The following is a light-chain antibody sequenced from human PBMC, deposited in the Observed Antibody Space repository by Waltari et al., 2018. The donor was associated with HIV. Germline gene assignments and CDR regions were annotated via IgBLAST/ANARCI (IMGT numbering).Light chain of an antibody. CDR1: ALPSQY. CDR2: KDS. Sequence: SYELTQPPSVSVSPGQTAKITCSGDALPSQYAHWFQNKPGQAPLLVIYKDSQRPSGIPERFSGSHSGTTVTLTISGVQAEDEADYYCESADNSGTYWVFGGGTKLTVL. CDR3: ESADNSGTYWV. V-gene: IGLV3-25*03. J-gene: IGLJ3*02.